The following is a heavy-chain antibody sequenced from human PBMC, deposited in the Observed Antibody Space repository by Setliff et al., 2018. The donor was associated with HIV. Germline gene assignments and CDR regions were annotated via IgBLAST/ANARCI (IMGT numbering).Heavy chain of an antibody. Sequence: GGSLRLSCAASGFTFSTYEMNWVRQAPGKGLEWVAYISSSDSTIYYADSVKGRFTIYRDNAKNSLFLQMDSLRVEDTAFYYCARDGIAARWALDYWGQGIVVTVSS. V-gene: IGHV3-48*03. D-gene: IGHD6-6*01. CDR1: GFTFSTYE. CDR2: ISSSDSTI. CDR3: ARDGIAARWALDY. J-gene: IGHJ4*02.